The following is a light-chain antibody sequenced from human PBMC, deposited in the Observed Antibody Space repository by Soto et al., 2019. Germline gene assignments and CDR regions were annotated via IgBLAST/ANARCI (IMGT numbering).Light chain of an antibody. CDR2: GAS. CDR1: QSVNNN. J-gene: IGKJ4*01. Sequence: EIVMTQSPATLSVSPGERATLSCMARQSVNNNLAWYQQKPGQAPRLLIYGASARATGIPARFSGSGSGTEFTLTISSLQSEDFAVYYCQQYNNWTLTFGGGTKVEIK. V-gene: IGKV3-15*01. CDR3: QQYNNWTLT.